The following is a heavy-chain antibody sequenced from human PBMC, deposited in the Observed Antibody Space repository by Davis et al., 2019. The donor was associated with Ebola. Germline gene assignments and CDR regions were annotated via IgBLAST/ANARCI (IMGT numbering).Heavy chain of an antibody. V-gene: IGHV1-18*01. J-gene: IGHJ6*02. CDR1: GYSFTSYG. CDR2: ISAYNGNT. Sequence: ASVKVSCKASGYSFTSYGISWVRQAPGQGLEWMGWISAYNGNTNYAQKLQGRVTMTTDTSTSTAYMELRSLRSDDTAVYYCAREGHVDTAMVSVGLYYYYGMDVWGQGTTVTVSS. D-gene: IGHD5-18*01. CDR3: AREGHVDTAMVSVGLYYYYGMDV.